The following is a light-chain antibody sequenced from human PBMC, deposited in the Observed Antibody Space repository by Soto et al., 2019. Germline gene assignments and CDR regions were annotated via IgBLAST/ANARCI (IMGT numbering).Light chain of an antibody. Sequence: EIVITQSPATLSVSPGERATLSCRASQSVATNLAWYQQKPGHVPRLLIYEASTRATDIPARFSGSGSGTEFTLTISSLQSEGFVVYYGQQYNNRRTFGQGTKVDIK. J-gene: IGKJ1*01. V-gene: IGKV3-15*01. CDR3: QQYNNRRT. CDR1: QSVATN. CDR2: EAS.